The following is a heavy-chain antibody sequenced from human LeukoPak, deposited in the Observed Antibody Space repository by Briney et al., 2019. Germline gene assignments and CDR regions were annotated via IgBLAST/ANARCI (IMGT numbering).Heavy chain of an antibody. J-gene: IGHJ5*02. V-gene: IGHV4-59*01. CDR3: AREVSSSWYVYWFDP. Sequence: SETLSLTCTVSGGSISSYYWSWIRQPPGKGLEWIGYIYYSGSTNYNPSLKSRVTISVDTSKNQFSLKLSSVTAADTAVYYCAREVSSSWYVYWFDPWGQGTLVTVSS. CDR2: IYYSGST. D-gene: IGHD6-13*01. CDR1: GGSISSYY.